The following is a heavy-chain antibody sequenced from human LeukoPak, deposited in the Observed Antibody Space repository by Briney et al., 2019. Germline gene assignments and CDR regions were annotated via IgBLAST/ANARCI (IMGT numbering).Heavy chain of an antibody. CDR1: GFIFSSYS. J-gene: IGHJ3*02. CDR3: ARGRQNSGSYSDAFDI. V-gene: IGHV3-21*01. CDR2: MSSSSSYI. Sequence: GGSLRLSCAASGFIFSSYSMSWVRQAPGKGLEWVSFMSSSSSYIYYADSVKGRFIISRDNAKTSLYLQMNSLRAEDTAVYYCARGRQNSGSYSDAFDIWGQGTMVTVSS. D-gene: IGHD1-26*01.